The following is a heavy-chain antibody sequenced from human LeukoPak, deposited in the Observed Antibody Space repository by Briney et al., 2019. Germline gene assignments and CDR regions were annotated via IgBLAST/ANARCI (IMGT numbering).Heavy chain of an antibody. CDR2: INFSENI. V-gene: IGHV4-59*08. CDR3: TRSGSADPFEY. D-gene: IGHD1-26*01. CDR1: SGSIGSFY. Sequence: PSETLSLTCTISSGSIGSFYWSWIRQPPGKGLEWIGYINFSENIKSNSALESRVTISMDTSKNQFSLKLNSVTAADTAVYYCTRSGSADPFEYWGQGTLVTVSS. J-gene: IGHJ4*02.